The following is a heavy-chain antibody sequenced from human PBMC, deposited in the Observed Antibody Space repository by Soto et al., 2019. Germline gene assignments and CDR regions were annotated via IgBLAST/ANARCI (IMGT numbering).Heavy chain of an antibody. D-gene: IGHD6-6*01. CDR1: GGTFSSYA. CDR3: ARSSGYYFGMDV. Sequence: QVQLVQSGAEVKKPGSSVKVSCKASGGTFSSYAISWVRQAPGQGLEWMGGIITIFGTANYAQKFQGRVTIPADESTSTAYMNLSSLRSEDTAVYYCARSSGYYFGMDVWGQGTTVTVSS. J-gene: IGHJ6*02. V-gene: IGHV1-69*01. CDR2: IITIFGTA.